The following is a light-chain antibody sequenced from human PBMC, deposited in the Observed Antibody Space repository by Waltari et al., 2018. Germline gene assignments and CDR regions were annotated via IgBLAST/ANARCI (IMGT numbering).Light chain of an antibody. V-gene: IGKV3-20*01. CDR3: QMYVNLPAT. CDR2: HTS. CDR1: QSVGKY. Sequence: EIVLTQSPGTLSLSPGERATLSCRASQSVGKYLAWYQQKPGQAPRLLIDHTSTRATVIPDRFSGSGSGTDFSLTISRLEPEDFAVYHCQMYVNLPATFGQGTKVEI. J-gene: IGKJ1*01.